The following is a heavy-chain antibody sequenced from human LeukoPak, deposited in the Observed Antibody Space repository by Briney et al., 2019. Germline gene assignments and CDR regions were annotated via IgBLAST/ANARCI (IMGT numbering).Heavy chain of an antibody. V-gene: IGHV3-74*01. Sequence: PSETLSLTCTVSDGSISSSNFYWGWIRQPPGKGLVWVSRISSDGSSTIYADSVKGRFTISRDNAENTLYLQMNSLRAEDTAVYYCARPPYSSGSFDLWGRGTLVTVSS. J-gene: IGHJ2*01. CDR2: ISSDGSST. CDR1: DGSISSSNFY. CDR3: ARPPYSSGSFDL. D-gene: IGHD6-19*01.